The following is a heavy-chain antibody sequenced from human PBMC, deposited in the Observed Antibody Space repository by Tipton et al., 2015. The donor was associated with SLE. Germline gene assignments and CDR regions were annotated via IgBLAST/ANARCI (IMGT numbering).Heavy chain of an antibody. CDR2: FYSGGST. J-gene: IGHJ3*01. CDR3: AKALGVLTRGMDV. D-gene: IGHD4/OR15-4a*01. Sequence: SLRLSCAAFGFTSSNYAMSWVRQAPGKGLEWVSVFYSGGSTDYADSVKGRFTISRDISRNTLYLQLNSLRAEDTAIYYCAKALGVLTRGMDVWGQGTMVTVSS. CDR1: GFTSSNYA. V-gene: IGHV3-23*03.